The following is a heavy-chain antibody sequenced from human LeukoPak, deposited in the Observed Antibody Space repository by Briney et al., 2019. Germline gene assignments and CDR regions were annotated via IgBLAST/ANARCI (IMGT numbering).Heavy chain of an antibody. Sequence: KPSETLSLSCTVSGGSISGSIYVSGWIRQPPGKGLEWTGAINERGTTHYNPSLKTRVTISVDPSKHQFSLKLSSVTAADTAVYYCARHPRYEIVVATTKGFDYWGQGTLVTVSS. CDR2: INERGTT. D-gene: IGHD3-22*01. CDR1: GGSISGSIYV. V-gene: IGHV4-39*07. J-gene: IGHJ4*02. CDR3: ARHPRYEIVVATTKGFDY.